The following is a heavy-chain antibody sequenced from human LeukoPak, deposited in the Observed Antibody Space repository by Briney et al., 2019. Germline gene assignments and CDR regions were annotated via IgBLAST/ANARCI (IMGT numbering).Heavy chain of an antibody. V-gene: IGHV4-59*08. CDR1: GGSISSYY. Sequence: SVTLSLTCTVSGGSISSYYWSWIRQPPGKGLEWIGYIYYSGSTNYNPSLKSRVTISVDTSKNQFSLKLSSVTAADTAVYYCARHGVYSSSWYNFDYWGQGTLVTVSS. CDR2: IYYSGST. CDR3: ARHGVYSSSWYNFDY. D-gene: IGHD6-13*01. J-gene: IGHJ4*02.